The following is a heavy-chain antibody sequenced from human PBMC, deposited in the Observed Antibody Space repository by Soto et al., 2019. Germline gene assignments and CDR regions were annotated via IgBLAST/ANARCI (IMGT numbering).Heavy chain of an antibody. CDR1: GFTFSGYS. Sequence: PGGSLRLSCAASGFTFSGYSMNWVRQAPGKGLEWVAYISSRSSSIYYADSVKGRFTISRDDAKNSLFLQMNSLRDEDTAVYYCARDLYSRYFEPRALGVWGQGTSVTVSS. J-gene: IGHJ6*02. CDR3: ARDLYSRYFEPRALGV. CDR2: ISSRSSSI. D-gene: IGHD3-9*01. V-gene: IGHV3-48*02.